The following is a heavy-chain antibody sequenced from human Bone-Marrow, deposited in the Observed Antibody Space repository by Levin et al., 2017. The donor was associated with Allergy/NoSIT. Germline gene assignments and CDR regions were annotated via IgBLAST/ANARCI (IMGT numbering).Heavy chain of an antibody. D-gene: IGHD1-26*01. V-gene: IGHV6-1*01. CDR1: GDTVSSNNVA. CDR3: AREEPSGTYYNWFDP. J-gene: IGHJ5*02. Sequence: PSETLSLTCVISGDTVSSNNVAWNWIRQSPSRGLEWLGRTYYRTKWFTDYAVSVKSRITIRPDTFKNQFSLQLNSMTPDDTAVYYCAREEPSGTYYNWFDPWGPGTLVTVSS. CDR2: TYYRTKWFT.